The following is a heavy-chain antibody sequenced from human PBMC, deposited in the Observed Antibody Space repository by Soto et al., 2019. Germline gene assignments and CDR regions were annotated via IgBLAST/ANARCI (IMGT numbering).Heavy chain of an antibody. CDR3: STSRQLWSPFDY. CDR1: GGSFSGYY. CDR2: IIQSGST. V-gene: IGHV4-34*12. Sequence: QVQLQQWGAGLLKPSETLSLTCAVHGGSFSGYYWTWIRQSPGKGLEWIGEIIQSGSTKYNPSLKCRVDISVDTYMIHFSLKLSSVTAADTAVYDCSTSRQLWSPFDYWGQGTMVTVSS. J-gene: IGHJ4*02. D-gene: IGHD5-18*01.